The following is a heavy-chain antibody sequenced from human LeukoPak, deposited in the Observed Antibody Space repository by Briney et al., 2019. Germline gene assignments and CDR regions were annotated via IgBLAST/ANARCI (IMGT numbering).Heavy chain of an antibody. CDR1: GGTFSSYA. D-gene: IGHD4-17*01. CDR3: ARSIFYGDYAPWYYFDY. J-gene: IGHJ4*02. CDR2: IIPIFGTA. Sequence: GASVKVSCKASGGTFSSYAISWVGQAPGQGLEWMGGIIPIFGTANYAQKFQGRVTITTDESTSTAYMELSSLRSEDTAVYYCARSIFYGDYAPWYYFDYWGQGTLVTVSS. V-gene: IGHV1-69*05.